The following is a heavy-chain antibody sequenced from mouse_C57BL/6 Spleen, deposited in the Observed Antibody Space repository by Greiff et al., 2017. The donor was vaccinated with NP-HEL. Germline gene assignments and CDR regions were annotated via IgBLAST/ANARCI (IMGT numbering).Heavy chain of an antibody. CDR2: ISSGGDYI. Sequence: EVKVVESGEGLVKPGGSLKLSCAASGFTFSSYAMSWVRQTPEKRLEWVAYISSGGDYIYYADTVKGRFTISRDNARNTLYLQMSSLKSEDTAMYYCTRGAYYYGSSYEYFDVWGTGTTVTVSS. V-gene: IGHV5-9-1*02. D-gene: IGHD1-1*01. CDR3: TRGAYYYGSSYEYFDV. J-gene: IGHJ1*03. CDR1: GFTFSSYA.